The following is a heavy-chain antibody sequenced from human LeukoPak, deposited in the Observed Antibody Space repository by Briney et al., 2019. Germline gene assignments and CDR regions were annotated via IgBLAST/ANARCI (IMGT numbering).Heavy chain of an antibody. J-gene: IGHJ4*02. CDR2: TYYRSRWYN. V-gene: IGHV6-1*01. Sequence: SQTLSLTCAISGDXVSSNSAGWNWIRQSPSRGLEWLGRTYYRSRWYNDYAVSVKSRIAIDPDTSKNQFSLQLNSVTPEDTAVYYCARDRWSYYFDYWGQGALVTVSS. CDR3: ARDRWSYYFDY. D-gene: IGHD6-13*01. CDR1: GDXVSSNSAG.